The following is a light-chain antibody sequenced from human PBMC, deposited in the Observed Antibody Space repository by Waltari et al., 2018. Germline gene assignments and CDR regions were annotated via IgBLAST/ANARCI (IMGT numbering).Light chain of an antibody. CDR1: HSAVAASDS. CDR2: DVT. V-gene: IGLV2-14*03. Sequence: QSALTQPASVSGSPGQSLTISCSGIHSAVAASDSVSWYQHHPGEAPQVTIYDVTNRPSGVSDRFSTSKSANRAFLTISGLQPDDEGDYYCSSQTLDGVVLFGGGTKLTVL. CDR3: SSQTLDGVVL. J-gene: IGLJ2*01.